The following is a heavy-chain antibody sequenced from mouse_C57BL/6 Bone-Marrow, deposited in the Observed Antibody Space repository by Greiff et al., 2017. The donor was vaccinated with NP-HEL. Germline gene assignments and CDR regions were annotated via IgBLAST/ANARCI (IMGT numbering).Heavy chain of an antibody. D-gene: IGHD2-2*01. CDR2: IDPSDSYT. V-gene: IGHV1-50*01. CDR1: GYTFTSYW. J-gene: IGHJ1*03. Sequence: VQLQQPGAELVKPGASVKLSCKASGYTFTSYWMQWVQQRPGQGLEWIGEIDPSDSYTNYNQKFKGKATLTVDTSSSTAYMQLSSLTSEDSAVYYCARAGYYWYFDVWGTGTTFTVSS. CDR3: ARAGYYWYFDV.